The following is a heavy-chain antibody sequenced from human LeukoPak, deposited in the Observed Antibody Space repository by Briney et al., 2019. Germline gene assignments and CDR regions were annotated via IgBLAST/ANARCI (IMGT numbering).Heavy chain of an antibody. J-gene: IGHJ5*02. CDR1: GYTFTSYD. CDR2: MNPNSGNT. CDR3: ARGCRKWARWCWFDP. Sequence: ASVKVSCKASGYTFTSYDINWVRQATGQGLEWMGWMNPNSGNTGYAQKFQGRVTMTRNTSISTAYMELSSLRSEDTAVYYCARGCRKWARWCWFDPWGRGTLVTVSS. V-gene: IGHV1-8*01. D-gene: IGHD1-26*01.